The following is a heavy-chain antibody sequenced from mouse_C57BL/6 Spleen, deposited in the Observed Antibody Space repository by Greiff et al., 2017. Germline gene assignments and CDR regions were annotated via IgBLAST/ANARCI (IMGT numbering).Heavy chain of an antibody. CDR3: ARDPNYDGSSYGYFDV. D-gene: IGHD1-1*01. CDR1: GFTFSSYA. V-gene: IGHV5-4*03. Sequence: EVKLMESGGGLVKPGGSLKLSCAASGFTFSSYAMSWVRKTPEKRLEWVATISDGGSYTYYPDNVKGRFTISRDNAKNNLYLQMSHLKSEDTAMYYSARDPNYDGSSYGYFDVWGTGTTVTVSS. CDR2: ISDGGSYT. J-gene: IGHJ1*03.